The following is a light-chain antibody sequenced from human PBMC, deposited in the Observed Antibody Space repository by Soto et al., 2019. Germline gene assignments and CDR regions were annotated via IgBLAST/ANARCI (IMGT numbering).Light chain of an antibody. V-gene: IGLV2-23*02. CDR2: EVS. Sequence: QSVLTQPASVSGSPGQSITISCTRTSSVVWSYNFVSWYQQHPGEVPKVMIYEVSKRPSGVSDRFSGSKSGNTASLTISVLQAEDEADYYCCADAGRSTYVFGTGTKVTVL. J-gene: IGLJ1*01. CDR1: SSVVWSYNF. CDR3: CADAGRSTYV.